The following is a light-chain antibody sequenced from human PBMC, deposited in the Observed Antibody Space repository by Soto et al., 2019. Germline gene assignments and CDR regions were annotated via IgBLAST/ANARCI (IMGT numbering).Light chain of an antibody. Sequence: EIVMTQSPATLSVSPGERATLSCRASQSVNSNLVWYQQKAGPAPRLLIYGASTRATGIPARFSGSGSGTEFTLTISSLQSEDFAVYYCQQYNNWLWTFGQGTKVEIK. J-gene: IGKJ1*01. CDR1: QSVNSN. CDR3: QQYNNWLWT. V-gene: IGKV3-15*01. CDR2: GAS.